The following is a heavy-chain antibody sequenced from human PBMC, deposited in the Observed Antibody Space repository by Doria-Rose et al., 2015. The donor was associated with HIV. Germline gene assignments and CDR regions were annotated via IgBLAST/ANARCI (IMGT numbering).Heavy chain of an antibody. CDR1: GVSLSSPGMG. CDR3: ARIKSSRWYHKYYFDF. D-gene: IGHD6-13*01. J-gene: IGHJ4*02. V-gene: IGHV2-26*01. CDR2: IFSDDER. Sequence: QITLKESGPVLVKPTETLTLTCTVSGVSLSSPGMGVSWIRQPPGKALEWLANIFSDDERSYKTSLKSRLTISRGTSKNQVVLTMTDMDPVDTATYYCARIKSSRWYHKYYFDFWGQGTLVIVSA.